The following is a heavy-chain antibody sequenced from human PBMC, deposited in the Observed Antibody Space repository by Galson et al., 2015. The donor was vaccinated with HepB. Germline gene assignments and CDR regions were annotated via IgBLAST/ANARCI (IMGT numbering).Heavy chain of an antibody. CDR2: IDPSDSYT. V-gene: IGHV5-10-1*01. J-gene: IGHJ3*02. CDR1: GYSFTSYW. Sequence: QSGAEVKKPGESLRISCKGSGYSFTSYWISWVRQMPGKGLEWMGRIDPSDSYTNYSPSFQGHVTISADKSISTAYLQWSSLKASDTAMYYCASPVRRYYDSSGLPSAFDIWGQGTMVTVSS. D-gene: IGHD3-22*01. CDR3: ASPVRRYYDSSGLPSAFDI.